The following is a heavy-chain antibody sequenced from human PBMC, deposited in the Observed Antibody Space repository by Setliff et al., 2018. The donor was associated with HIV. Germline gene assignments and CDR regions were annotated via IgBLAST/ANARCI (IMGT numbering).Heavy chain of an antibody. CDR3: ARSDGGAVAVDYYYYYMDV. CDR1: GYSISSDYC. CDR2: INYSGTT. D-gene: IGHD6-19*01. Sequence: PSETLSLTCGVSGYSISSDYCWVWIRQPPGKGLEWIGIINYSGTTNYNPSLKSRVTISVETSKNQFSLKLSSVTAADTAVYYCARSDGGAVAVDYYYYYMDVWGKGTTVTVSS. J-gene: IGHJ6*03. V-gene: IGHV4-38-2*01.